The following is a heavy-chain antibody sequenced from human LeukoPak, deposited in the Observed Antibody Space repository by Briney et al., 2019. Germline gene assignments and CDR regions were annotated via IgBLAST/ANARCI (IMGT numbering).Heavy chain of an antibody. CDR2: IYYSGST. CDR3: ARVPKYCTNGVCHYYFDY. J-gene: IGHJ4*02. D-gene: IGHD2-8*01. Sequence: PSETLSLTCTVSGGSISSYYWSWIRQPPGKGLEWIGYIYYSGSTNYNPSLKSRVTISVDTSKNQFSLKLSSVTAADTAVYYCARVPKYCTNGVCHYYFDYWGQGTLSPSPQ. V-gene: IGHV4-59*01. CDR1: GGSISSYY.